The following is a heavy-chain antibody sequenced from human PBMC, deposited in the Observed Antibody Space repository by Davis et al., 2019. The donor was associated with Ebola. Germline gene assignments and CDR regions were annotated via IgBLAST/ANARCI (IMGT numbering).Heavy chain of an antibody. D-gene: IGHD5-12*01. V-gene: IGHV3-9*01. CDR2: INWNGNFI. CDR3: AKAAFRGYEYGGDAFDI. CDR1: GFSFEGYA. Sequence: SLKISCAASGFSFEGYAMYWVRQAPGRGLDWVSTINWNGNFIDYADSVKGRFSVSRDNGKNSLYLQMNSLRADDTALYYCAKAAFRGYEYGGDAFDIWGRGTMVTVSS. J-gene: IGHJ3*02.